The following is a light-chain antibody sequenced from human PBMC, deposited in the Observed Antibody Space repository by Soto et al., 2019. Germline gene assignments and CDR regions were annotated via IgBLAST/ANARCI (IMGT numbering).Light chain of an antibody. CDR2: GAS. V-gene: IGKV3-20*01. Sequence: EIAMTQSPATLSVCPWERATVSCRASLTVSNNSLAWFQQKPGQASRVNMYGASRRATGIPDRFSGGGSGTDFTLTISRLEPEDFAVYFSQQYAGPPNAFSQGTRLEIK. J-gene: IGKJ5*01. CDR1: LTVSNNS. CDR3: QQYAGPPNA.